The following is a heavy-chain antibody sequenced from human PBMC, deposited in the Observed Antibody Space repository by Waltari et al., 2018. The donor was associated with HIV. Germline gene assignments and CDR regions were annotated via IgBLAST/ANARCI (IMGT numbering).Heavy chain of an antibody. Sequence: QFRLHESGSGLLKPSQTLPPTCNVSGGSVRSSGFPWSSVAQSPGKGLEWIGYIYYTGSTYYNPSLKIRVNISLDRSKNQFSLRLSYVSAADTAVYYCARDRFCNGNGCSPSDAFDVWGQGRMVTVSS. V-gene: IGHV4-30-2*06. J-gene: IGHJ3*01. CDR2: IYYTGST. D-gene: IGHD2-15*01. CDR3: ARDRFCNGNGCSPSDAFDV. CDR1: GGSVRSSGFP.